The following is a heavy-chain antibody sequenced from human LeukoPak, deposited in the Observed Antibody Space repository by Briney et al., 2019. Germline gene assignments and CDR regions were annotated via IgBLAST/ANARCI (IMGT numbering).Heavy chain of an antibody. Sequence: PSETLSLTCTVSGGSISSSSYYWGWSRQPPGKGLEWVGSIYYSGSTYNNPSLKRRVTISVDTSQNPLSLKLSSVTAADTAVYYCARERPRNGGLFDYWGQGTLVTVSS. CDR3: ARERPRNGGLFDY. D-gene: IGHD3-16*01. V-gene: IGHV4-39*02. CDR1: GGSISSSSYY. J-gene: IGHJ4*02. CDR2: IYYSGST.